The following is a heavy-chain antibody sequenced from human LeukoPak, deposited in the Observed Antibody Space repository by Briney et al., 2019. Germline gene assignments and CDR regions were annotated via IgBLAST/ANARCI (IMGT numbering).Heavy chain of an antibody. D-gene: IGHD1-7*01. V-gene: IGHV1-2*02. J-gene: IGHJ5*02. Sequence: ASVKVSCKASQYTFTDYYIHWVRQAPGQGLEWMGWINPNSGVTNYAQKFQGRVTMTRDTITTASMELSRLRSDDTAVYYCARDDSPITGTTAWFDPWGQGTLVTVSS. CDR1: QYTFTDYY. CDR3: ARDDSPITGTTAWFDP. CDR2: INPNSGVT.